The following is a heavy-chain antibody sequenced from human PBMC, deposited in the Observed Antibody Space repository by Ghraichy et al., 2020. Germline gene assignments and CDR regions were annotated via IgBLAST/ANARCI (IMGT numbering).Heavy chain of an antibody. J-gene: IGHJ6*02. D-gene: IGHD2-21*01. CDR1: GGSLSNYA. Sequence: SVKVSCKASGGSLSNYAISWVRQAPGQGPEWMGGSIPAFGTNYEQKFQGRVTITADESTSTSYMELSSLGPDDTAVYYCVLGACDNCFHYALDIWGQGTSVTVSS. CDR3: VLGACDNCFHYALDI. CDR2: SIPAFGT. V-gene: IGHV1-69*13.